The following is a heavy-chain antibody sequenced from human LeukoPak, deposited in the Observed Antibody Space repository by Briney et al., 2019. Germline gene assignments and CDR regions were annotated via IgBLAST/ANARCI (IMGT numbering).Heavy chain of an antibody. CDR1: GFTFTNYA. CDR2: ITGSDGSS. Sequence: GGSLRLSCVASGFTFTNYAMSWVRQAPGKGLEWVSAITGSDGSSYYADSVKGRFTISRDNSKNTLYLQVNSLRAEDTAVYYCAKWGDYDILTGYYVPDYWGQGALVTVSS. V-gene: IGHV3-23*01. D-gene: IGHD3-9*01. CDR3: AKWGDYDILTGYYVPDY. J-gene: IGHJ4*02.